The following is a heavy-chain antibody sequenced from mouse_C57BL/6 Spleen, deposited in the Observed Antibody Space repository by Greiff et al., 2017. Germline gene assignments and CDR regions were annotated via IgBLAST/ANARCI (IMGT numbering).Heavy chain of an antibody. Sequence: QVQLQQSGAELVRPGASVTLSCKASGYTFTDYEMHWVKQTPVHGLEWIGAIDPETGGTAYNQKFKGKALLTADKSSSTAYMELRSLTSEGSAVYYCTTCYYGSWGQGTTLTVSS. CDR1: GYTFTDYE. J-gene: IGHJ2*01. V-gene: IGHV1-15*01. CDR3: TTCYYGS. D-gene: IGHD1-1*01. CDR2: IDPETGGT.